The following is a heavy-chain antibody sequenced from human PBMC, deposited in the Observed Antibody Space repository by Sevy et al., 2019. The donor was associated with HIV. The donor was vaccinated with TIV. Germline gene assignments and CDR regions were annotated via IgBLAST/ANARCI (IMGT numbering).Heavy chain of an antibody. CDR2: IKQDGSEK. CDR1: GFTLSSYW. Sequence: GGSLRLSCAASGFTLSSYWMSWVRQAPGKGLEWVANIKQDGSEKYYVDSVKGRFTISRDNAKNSLYLQMNSLRAEDTAWYYCARDGGGFGELLPDYWGQGTLVTVSS. CDR3: ARDGGGFGELLPDY. V-gene: IGHV3-7*01. D-gene: IGHD3-10*01. J-gene: IGHJ4*02.